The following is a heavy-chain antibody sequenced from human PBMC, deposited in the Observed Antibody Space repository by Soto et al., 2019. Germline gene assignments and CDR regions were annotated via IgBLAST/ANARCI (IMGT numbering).Heavy chain of an antibody. CDR2: IYTSGST. CDR1: GGSISSYY. V-gene: IGHV4-4*07. Sequence: SETLSLTCTVSGGSISSYYWSWIRQPAGKGLEWIGRIYTSGSTNYNPSLKSRVTMSVDTSKNQFSLKLSSVTAADTAVYYCARDGRYCSGGSCYSGAPYYYYYYGMDVWGQGTTVTVSS. CDR3: ARDGRYCSGGSCYSGAPYYYYYYGMDV. D-gene: IGHD2-15*01. J-gene: IGHJ6*02.